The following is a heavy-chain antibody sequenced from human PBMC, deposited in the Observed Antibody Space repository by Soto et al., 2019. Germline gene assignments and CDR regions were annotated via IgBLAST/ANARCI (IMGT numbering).Heavy chain of an antibody. V-gene: IGHV4-39*01. CDR2: IYYSGSS. J-gene: IGHJ4*02. CDR1: GGSITSSEYY. CDR3: ASHPLNWGDADS. Sequence: SETLSLTCTVSGGSITSSEYYWAWIRQPPGKGLQFVGTIYYSGSSYSNPSLKSRLSMSVDTSKNQFSLTMKSVTAADTGVYYCASHPLNWGDADSWGQGVLVTVSS. D-gene: IGHD7-27*01.